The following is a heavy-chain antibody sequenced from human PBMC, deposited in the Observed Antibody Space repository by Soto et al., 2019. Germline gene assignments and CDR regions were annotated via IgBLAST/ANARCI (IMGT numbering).Heavy chain of an antibody. CDR1: GFTFSSYW. J-gene: IGHJ4*02. Sequence: GGSLRLSCAASGFTFSSYWMHWVRQAPGKGLVWVSRINSDGSSTSYADSVKGRFTISRDNAKNTLYLQMNSLRAEDTAVYYCARDIRYCSGGSCYLWHYFDYWGQGT. CDR2: INSDGSST. CDR3: ARDIRYCSGGSCYLWHYFDY. V-gene: IGHV3-74*01. D-gene: IGHD2-15*01.